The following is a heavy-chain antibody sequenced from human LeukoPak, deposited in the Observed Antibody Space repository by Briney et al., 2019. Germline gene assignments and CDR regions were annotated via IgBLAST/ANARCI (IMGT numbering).Heavy chain of an antibody. D-gene: IGHD1-1*01. CDR1: GFTFSSSD. CDR2: IGTAGDT. CDR3: VGDRTGTPIL. V-gene: IGHV3-13*01. Sequence: GGSLRLSCVASGFTFSSSDMHWVRQATGKGLEWVSAIGTAGDTYYPGSVKGRFTISRENAKNSLYLQMNSLRAEDTAVYYCVGDRTGTPILWGQGTLVTVSS. J-gene: IGHJ4*02.